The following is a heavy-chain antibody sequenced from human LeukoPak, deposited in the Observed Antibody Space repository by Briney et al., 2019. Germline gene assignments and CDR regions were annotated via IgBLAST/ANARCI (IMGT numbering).Heavy chain of an antibody. Sequence: GGSLRLSCAAAGFTFSRYSMNWVRQAQGKGLEWVSSISTSSSYIYYADSVKGRFTISRDNARNSLFLQLDSLRAEDTAVYYCARGSSNSGSYYDYFDYWGQGALVTVSS. CDR3: ARGSSNSGSYYDYFDY. CDR2: ISTSSSYI. CDR1: GFTFSRYS. V-gene: IGHV3-21*01. D-gene: IGHD1-26*01. J-gene: IGHJ4*02.